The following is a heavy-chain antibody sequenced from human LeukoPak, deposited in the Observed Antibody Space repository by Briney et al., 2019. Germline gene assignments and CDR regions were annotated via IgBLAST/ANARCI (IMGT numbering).Heavy chain of an antibody. CDR2: IWYDGSNE. J-gene: IGHJ2*01. V-gene: IGHV3-33*01. D-gene: IGHD4-17*01. CDR3: VRDRGNYADYLGDFDL. Sequence: PGRSLRLSCAASGFTFSSYGMHWVRQAPGRGLEWVAIIWYDGSNEYYGDSVKGRFTISRDNSKNTMFLLMNSLRAEDTAVYYCVRDRGNYADYLGDFDLWGRGTLVTVSS. CDR1: GFTFSSYG.